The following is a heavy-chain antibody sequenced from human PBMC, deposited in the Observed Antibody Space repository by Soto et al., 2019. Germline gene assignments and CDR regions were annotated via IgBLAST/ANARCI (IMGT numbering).Heavy chain of an antibody. CDR1: GFTISNYG. D-gene: IGHD6-13*01. CDR2: ISGGGGST. J-gene: IGHJ4*02. Sequence: EVQLLESGGGLVQPGGSLRLSCEASGFTISNYGMSWVRQAPGKGLEWVSGISGGGGSTYYTDSVKGRFTISRDNSKNTLYLQMNSLRAEVTAVYYCAKVDRYSSTLAFLWGQVTLVTVSS. CDR3: AKVDRYSSTLAFL. V-gene: IGHV3-23*01.